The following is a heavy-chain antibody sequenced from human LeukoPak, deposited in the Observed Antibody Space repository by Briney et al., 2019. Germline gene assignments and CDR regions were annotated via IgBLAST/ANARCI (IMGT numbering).Heavy chain of an antibody. D-gene: IGHD3-16*01. CDR3: ARVSNLRRIDY. CDR2: INHSGST. J-gene: IGHJ4*02. Sequence: SETQSLTCAVYGGSFSGYYWSWIRQPPGKGLERIGEINHSGSTNYNPSLKSRVTISVDTSKNQFSLKLSSVTAADTAVYYCARVSNLRRIDYWGQGTLVTVSS. V-gene: IGHV4-34*01. CDR1: GGSFSGYY.